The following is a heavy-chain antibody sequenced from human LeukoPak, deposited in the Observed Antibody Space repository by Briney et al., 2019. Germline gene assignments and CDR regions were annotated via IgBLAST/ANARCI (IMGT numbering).Heavy chain of an antibody. CDR3: ARGTTGTTFGGAFDI. CDR1: GGTFSSYA. J-gene: IGHJ3*02. V-gene: IGHV1-69*05. D-gene: IGHD1-1*01. Sequence: ASVKVSCKASGGTFSSYAISWVRQAPGQGLEWMGGIIPIFGTANYAQKFQGRVTITTDESTSTAYMELRSLRSDDTAVYYCARGTTGTTFGGAFDIWGQGTMVTVSS. CDR2: IIPIFGTA.